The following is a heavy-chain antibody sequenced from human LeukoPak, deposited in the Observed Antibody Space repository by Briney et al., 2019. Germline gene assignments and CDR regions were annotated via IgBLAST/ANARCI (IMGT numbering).Heavy chain of an antibody. CDR2: IYYSGST. V-gene: IGHV4-39*02. CDR3: ARDPTAAGKGAWFDP. CDR1: GGSISSSGYY. J-gene: IGHJ5*02. Sequence: SETLSLTCTVSGGSISSSGYYWGWIRQPPGKGLEWIGSIYYSGSTYYNPSLKSRVTISVDTSKNQFSLKLSSVAAADTPVYYCARDPTAAGKGAWFDPWGQGTLVTVS. D-gene: IGHD6-13*01.